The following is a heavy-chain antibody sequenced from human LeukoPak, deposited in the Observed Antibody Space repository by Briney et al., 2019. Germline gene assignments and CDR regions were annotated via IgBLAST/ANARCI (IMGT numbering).Heavy chain of an antibody. CDR2: INPKNADT. CDR3: ARDDGSSSVNALDV. CDR1: GYSFTAQY. Sequence: ASVKVSCKASGYSFTAQYIHWVRQAPGQGLEWMGWINPKNADTDYAQNFRGRVTMTRDTSISTVYMELSRLRSDDTAVYYCARDDGSSSVNALDVWGQGTMITVSS. D-gene: IGHD6-6*01. J-gene: IGHJ3*01. V-gene: IGHV1-2*02.